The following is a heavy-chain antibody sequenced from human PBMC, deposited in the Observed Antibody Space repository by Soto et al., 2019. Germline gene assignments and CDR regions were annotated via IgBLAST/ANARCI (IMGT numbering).Heavy chain of an antibody. CDR1: GYTFTSYG. D-gene: IGHD3-16*02. CDR2: ISAYNGNT. CDR3: ARDGGYDYVWGSYRPSFDY. J-gene: IGHJ4*02. Sequence: ASVKVSCKASGYTFTSYGISWVRQAPGQGLEWMGWISAYNGNTNYAQKLQGRVTMTTDTSTSTAYMELRSLGSDDTAVYYCARDGGYDYVWGSYRPSFDYWGQGTLVTVSS. V-gene: IGHV1-18*04.